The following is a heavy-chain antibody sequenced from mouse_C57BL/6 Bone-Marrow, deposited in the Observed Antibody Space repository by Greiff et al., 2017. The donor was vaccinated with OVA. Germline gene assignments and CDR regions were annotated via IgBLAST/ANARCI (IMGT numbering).Heavy chain of an antibody. CDR1: GYTFTSYW. V-gene: IGHV1-59*01. CDR2: IDPSDSYT. Sequence: VQLQQPGAELVRPGTSVKLSCKASGYTFTSYWMHWVKQRPGQGLEWIGVIDPSDSYTNYNQKFKGKATLTVDTSSSTAYMQLSSLTSEDSAVYYCAVYSFAYWGQGTLVTVS. J-gene: IGHJ3*01. D-gene: IGHD1-1*01. CDR3: AVYSFAY.